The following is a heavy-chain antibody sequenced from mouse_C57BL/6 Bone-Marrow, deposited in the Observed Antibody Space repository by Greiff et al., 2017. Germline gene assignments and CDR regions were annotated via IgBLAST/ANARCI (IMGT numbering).Heavy chain of an antibody. CDR3: AKHYNGSSYPFAY. CDR1: GFSLTSYG. Sequence: VQVVESGPGLVAPSQSLYITCTVSGFSLTSYGVSWVRPTPGKGLAWLGVICGGGSTNYHSALISRLSISKDNTKSQVFLKRNRLQADDTSTYYSAKHYNGSSYPFAYWGQGTLVTVSA. V-gene: IGHV2-3*01. J-gene: IGHJ3*01. CDR2: ICGGGST. D-gene: IGHD1-1*01.